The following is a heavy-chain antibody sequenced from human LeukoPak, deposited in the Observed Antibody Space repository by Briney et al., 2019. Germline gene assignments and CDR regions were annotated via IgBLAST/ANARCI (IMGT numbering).Heavy chain of an antibody. Sequence: GGSLRLSCAASGFSVSSNYMSWVRQAPGKGLEWVSIIYSGGSRYYADSVKGRFTISRDNSKNTLYLQMNSLRAEDTAVYYCARIRDGSNWYFDLWGRGTLVTVSS. CDR2: IYSGGSR. CDR3: ARIRDGSNWYFDL. J-gene: IGHJ2*01. D-gene: IGHD5-24*01. CDR1: GFSVSSNY. V-gene: IGHV3-66*01.